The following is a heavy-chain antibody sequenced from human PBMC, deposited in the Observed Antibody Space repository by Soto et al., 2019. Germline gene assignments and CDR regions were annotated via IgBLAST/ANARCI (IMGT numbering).Heavy chain of an antibody. V-gene: IGHV3-23*01. D-gene: IGHD2-8*01. CDR1: GFMFSRSG. J-gene: IGHJ4*02. CDR3: AKDGLIDSPSAIDY. CDR2: IGGSGRNT. Sequence: GGSLRLSCAASGFMFSRSGMTWVRQAPGMRLESVAGIGGSGRNTYYADSVKGRFTISRDNSKNTLFLQMNSLRDEDTAIYYCAKDGLIDSPSAIDYWGQGTRVTVSS.